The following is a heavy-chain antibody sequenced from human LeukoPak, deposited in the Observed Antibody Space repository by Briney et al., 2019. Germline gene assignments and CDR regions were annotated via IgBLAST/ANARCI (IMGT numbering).Heavy chain of an antibody. J-gene: IGHJ4*02. CDR3: AREGAINDYGDHRPFDF. Sequence: PGGSLRLSCAVSGFPVSIYSMAWVRQRRGKGLEYVSSISNNGGSTHYGNSVKGRFNISRDNSKNTLYLQMGSLRAEDMAVYYCAREGAINDYGDHRPFDFWGQGTLVAVSS. CDR1: GFPVSIYS. CDR2: ISNNGGST. D-gene: IGHD4-17*01. V-gene: IGHV3-64*01.